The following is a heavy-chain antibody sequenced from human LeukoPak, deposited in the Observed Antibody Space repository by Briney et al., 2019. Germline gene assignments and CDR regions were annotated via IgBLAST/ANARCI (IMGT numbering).Heavy chain of an antibody. CDR2: IYSTGTT. CDR1: GGSISGYF. D-gene: IGHD2-2*01. V-gene: IGHV4-4*09. Sequence: PSETLSLTCTVSGGSISGYFWSWIRQPPGKGPEWIGYIYSTGTTNYSPSLSSRVNISVNTSKYQPSLTLRFVTATDTAVYHCARHNPPPTGFCSGTSCFMSGSQYFYMDVWGKGTSVTVS. CDR3: ARHNPPPTGFCSGTSCFMSGSQYFYMDV. J-gene: IGHJ6*03.